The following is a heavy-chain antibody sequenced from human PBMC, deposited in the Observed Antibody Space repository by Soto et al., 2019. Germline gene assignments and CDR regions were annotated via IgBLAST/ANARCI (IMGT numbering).Heavy chain of an antibody. CDR2: IYYSGST. V-gene: IGHV4-39*01. CDR3: ARHAEGDMDV. CDR1: GGSISSSSYY. D-gene: IGHD3-16*01. J-gene: IGHJ6*03. Sequence: SETLSLTCTVSGGSISSSSYYWGWIRQPPGKGLEWIGSIYYSGSTYYNPSLKSRVTISVDTSKNQFSLKLSSVTAADTAVYYCARHAEGDMDVWGKGTTVTVSS.